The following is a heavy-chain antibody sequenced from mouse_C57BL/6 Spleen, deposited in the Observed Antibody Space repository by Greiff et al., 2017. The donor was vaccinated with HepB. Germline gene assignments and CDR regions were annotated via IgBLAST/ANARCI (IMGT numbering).Heavy chain of an antibody. Sequence: VKVVESGAELVKPGASVKISCKASGYAFSSYWMNWVKQRPGKGLEWIGQIYPGDGDTNYNGKFKGKATLTADKSSSTAYMQLSSLTSEDSAVYFCARGELGREYFDVWGTGTTVTVSS. V-gene: IGHV1-80*01. CDR1: GYAFSSYW. D-gene: IGHD4-1*01. CDR3: ARGELGREYFDV. J-gene: IGHJ1*03. CDR2: IYPGDGDT.